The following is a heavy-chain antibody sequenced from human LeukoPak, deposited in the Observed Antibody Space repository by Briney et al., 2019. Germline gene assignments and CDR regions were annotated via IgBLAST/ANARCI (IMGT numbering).Heavy chain of an antibody. CDR2: INHSGST. CDR1: GGSFSGYY. Sequence: SETLSLTCAVYGGSFSGYYWSWIRQPPGKGLEWIGEINHSGSTNYNPSLKSRVTISVDTSKNQFSLKLSSVTAADTAVYYCARGEGDWFGELSPAGYYYYYYMDVWGKGTTVTISS. J-gene: IGHJ6*03. CDR3: ARGEGDWFGELSPAGYYYYYYMDV. D-gene: IGHD3-10*01. V-gene: IGHV4-34*01.